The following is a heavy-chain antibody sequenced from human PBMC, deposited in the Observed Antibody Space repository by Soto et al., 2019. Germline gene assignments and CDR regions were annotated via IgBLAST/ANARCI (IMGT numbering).Heavy chain of an antibody. CDR1: GFSLSTGGVG. J-gene: IGHJ6*02. CDR2: VYWNTEK. D-gene: IGHD2-2*01. Sequence: QITLKESGPTLVKPTQTLALTCTFSGFSLSTGGVGVGWFRQPPGKALEWLADVYWNTEKNYSPSLPGRLTLTRDTSKNQVVLTMTDMDPVDTATYYCAHRSVHYGMDVWGQGTTVTVSS. CDR3: AHRSVHYGMDV. V-gene: IGHV2-5*01.